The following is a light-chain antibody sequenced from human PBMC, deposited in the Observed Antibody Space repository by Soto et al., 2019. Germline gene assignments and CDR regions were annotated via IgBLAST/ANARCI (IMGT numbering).Light chain of an antibody. CDR2: GAS. CDR1: QSVSSSY. Sequence: EIVLTQSPGTLSLSPGERATLSCRASQSVSSSYLAWYQQKPGQAPRLLIYGASSRATGIPDRFSGSGSGTDFTLTISRLEPEDFVVYYCQQYGSSPPYPFGQGTKLEIK. CDR3: QQYGSSPPYP. V-gene: IGKV3-20*01. J-gene: IGKJ2*01.